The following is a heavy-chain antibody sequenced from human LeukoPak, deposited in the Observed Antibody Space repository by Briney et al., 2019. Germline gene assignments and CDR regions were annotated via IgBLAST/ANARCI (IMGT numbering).Heavy chain of an antibody. D-gene: IGHD2-2*01. J-gene: IGHJ6*03. V-gene: IGHV3-21*01. CDR2: ISSSSYI. CDR3: AKCPEDYYYMDV. CDR1: GFTFSSYS. Sequence: GGSLRLSCAASGFTFSSYSMNWVRQAPGKGLEWVSSISSSSYIYYADSVKGRFTISRDNAKNSLYLQMNSLRAEDTAVYYCAKCPEDYYYMDVWGKGTTVTVSS.